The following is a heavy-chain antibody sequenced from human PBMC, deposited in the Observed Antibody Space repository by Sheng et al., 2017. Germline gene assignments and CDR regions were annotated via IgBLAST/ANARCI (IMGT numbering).Heavy chain of an antibody. CDR1: GGTFSSYA. Sequence: QVQLVQSGAEVKKPGSSVKVSCKASGGTFSSYAISWVRQAPGQGLEWMGGIIPIFGTANYAQKFQGRVTITTDESTSTAYMELSSLRSEDTAVYYCARSNERVMVQGVIKRWGLDYWGQGTLVTVSS. CDR3: ARSNERVMVQGVIKRWGLDY. J-gene: IGHJ4*02. D-gene: IGHD3-10*01. CDR2: IIPIFGTA. V-gene: IGHV1-69*05.